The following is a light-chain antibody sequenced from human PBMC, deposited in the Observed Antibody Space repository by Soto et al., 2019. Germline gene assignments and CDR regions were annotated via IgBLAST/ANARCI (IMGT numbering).Light chain of an antibody. J-gene: IGLJ2*01. Sequence: QSALTQPASVSGSPGQSITISCTGTSSDIGGYNYVSWYQQHPGKAPKLMIYEVNKRPSGVPDRFSGSKSGNTASLTVPGLQAEDEADYYCASHAGRKNIIFGGGTKLTVL. CDR2: EVN. V-gene: IGLV2-8*01. CDR3: ASHAGRKNII. CDR1: SSDIGGYNY.